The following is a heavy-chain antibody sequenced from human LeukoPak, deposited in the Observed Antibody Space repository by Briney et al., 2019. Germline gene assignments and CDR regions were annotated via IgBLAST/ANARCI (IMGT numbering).Heavy chain of an antibody. D-gene: IGHD1-20*01. Sequence: GGSLRLSCAGSGFTFSSYGTHWVRQASGKGLEWVAVIWYDGSKKYYADSVKGRFTISRDNSKNTLYLQMNSLRAEDTAVYYCAKVLGLYNWNDGGFDYWGQGTLVTVSS. J-gene: IGHJ4*02. V-gene: IGHV3-33*06. CDR1: GFTFSSYG. CDR2: IWYDGSKK. CDR3: AKVLGLYNWNDGGFDY.